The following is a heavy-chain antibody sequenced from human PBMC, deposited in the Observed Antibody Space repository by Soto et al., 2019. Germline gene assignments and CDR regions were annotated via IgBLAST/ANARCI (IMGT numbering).Heavy chain of an antibody. CDR2: IKQDGSDK. V-gene: IGHV3-7*05. CDR3: AKDRTVTNVGWFDP. Sequence: GGSLRLSCAASGFTFSSYWMSWVRQAPGKGLQWVANIKQDGSDKYYVDSVKGRFTISRDNAKNSLYLQMNSLRAEDTAVYYCAKDRTVTNVGWFDPWGQGTLVTVSS. CDR1: GFTFSSYW. J-gene: IGHJ5*02. D-gene: IGHD4-17*01.